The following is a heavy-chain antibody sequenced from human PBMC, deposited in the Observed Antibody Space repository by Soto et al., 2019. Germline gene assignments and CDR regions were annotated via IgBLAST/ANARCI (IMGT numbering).Heavy chain of an antibody. CDR3: ARALILTGYYIRDAFDI. CDR1: GGSISSYY. V-gene: IGHV4-59*01. Sequence: QVQLQEWGPGLVKPSETLSLTCTVSGGSISSYYWNWIRQPPGKGLEWIGYIYYSGSTNYNPSLKSRVTISLDTSKNQFSLKLSSVTAADTAVYYCARALILTGYYIRDAFDIWGQGTMVTVSS. D-gene: IGHD3-9*01. CDR2: IYYSGST. J-gene: IGHJ3*02.